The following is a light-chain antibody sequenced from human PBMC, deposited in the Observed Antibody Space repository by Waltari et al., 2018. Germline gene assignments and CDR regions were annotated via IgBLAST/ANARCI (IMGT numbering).Light chain of an antibody. CDR2: LGS. CDR1: ETLLHSSGYNY. CDR3: MQALQTPLT. V-gene: IGKV2-28*01. Sequence: EIVMTQSPLPLPVAPGEPASISCRSSETLLHSSGYNYLDWYLQTPGQSPQLLLYLGSNRASGVPDRFSGSGSGTDFTLKISRVEAEDVGIYYCMQALQTPLTFGGGTKVEIK. J-gene: IGKJ4*01.